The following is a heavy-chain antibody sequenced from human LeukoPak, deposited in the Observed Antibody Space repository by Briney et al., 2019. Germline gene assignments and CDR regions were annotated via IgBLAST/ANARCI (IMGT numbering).Heavy chain of an antibody. Sequence: GGSLRLSCAASGFTFSSYGMHWVRQAPGKGLEWVAFIRYDGSNKYYADSVKGRFTISRDNSKNTLYLQMNSLRAEDTAVYYCAKDMKGYCGGDCYSGTFDYWGQGTLVTVSS. CDR1: GFTFSSYG. V-gene: IGHV3-30*02. D-gene: IGHD2-21*01. CDR3: AKDMKGYCGGDCYSGTFDY. CDR2: IRYDGSNK. J-gene: IGHJ4*02.